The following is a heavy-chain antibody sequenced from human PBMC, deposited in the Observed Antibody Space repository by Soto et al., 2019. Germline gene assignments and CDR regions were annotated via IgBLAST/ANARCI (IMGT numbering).Heavy chain of an antibody. CDR1: GFTFSSYD. V-gene: IGHV3-13*01. J-gene: IGHJ2*01. Sequence: QPGGSLRLSCAASGFTFSSYDMHWVRQATGKGLEWVSAIGTAGDTYYPGSVKGRFTISRENAKNSLYLQMNSLRAEDTAVYYCTRTAIAAAGMDGSYWYFDLWGRGTLVTVSS. CDR2: IGTAGDT. CDR3: TRTAIAAAGMDGSYWYFDL. D-gene: IGHD6-13*01.